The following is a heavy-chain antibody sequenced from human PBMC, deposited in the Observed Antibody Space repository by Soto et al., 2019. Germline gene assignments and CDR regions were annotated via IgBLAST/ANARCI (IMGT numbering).Heavy chain of an antibody. V-gene: IGHV4-39*01. D-gene: IGHD3-3*01. J-gene: IGHJ4*02. CDR1: GGSISSSSYY. CDR2: IYYSGST. CDR3: ARHRGGLEWLSIAY. Sequence: QLQLQESGPGLVKPSETLSLTCTVSGGSISSSSYYWGWIRQPPGKGLEWIGSIYYSGSTYYNPSLKRRVTISVDTSKNQFSLKLSSVTAADTAVYYCARHRGGLEWLSIAYWGQGTLVTVSS.